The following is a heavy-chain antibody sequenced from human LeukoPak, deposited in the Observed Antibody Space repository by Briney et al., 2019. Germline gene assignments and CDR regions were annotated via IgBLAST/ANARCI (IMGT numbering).Heavy chain of an antibody. CDR2: ISGSGGST. V-gene: IGHV3-23*01. J-gene: IGHJ4*02. CDR1: GFTFSSYA. CDR3: AKAKGYYDSSGYYPIDY. D-gene: IGHD3-22*01. Sequence: PGGSQRLSCAASGFTFSSYAMSWVRQAPGKGLEWVSAISGSGGSTYYADSVKGRFTISRDNSKNTLYLQMNSLRAEDTAVYYCAKAKGYYDSSGYYPIDYWGQGTLVTVSS.